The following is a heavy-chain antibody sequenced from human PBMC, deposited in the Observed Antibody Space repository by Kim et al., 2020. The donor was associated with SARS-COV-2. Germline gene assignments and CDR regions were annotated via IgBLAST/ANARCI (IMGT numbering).Heavy chain of an antibody. J-gene: IGHJ6*02. CDR3: ARGGYDYGDPYGMDV. D-gene: IGHD4-17*01. CDR1: GFTFSSYG. CDR2: IWYDGSNK. V-gene: IGHV3-33*01. Sequence: GGSLRLSCAASGFTFSSYGMHWVRQAPGKGLEWVAVIWYDGSNKYYADSVKGRFTISRDNSKNTLYLQMNSLRAEDTAVYYCARGGYDYGDPYGMDVWGQGTTVTVSS.